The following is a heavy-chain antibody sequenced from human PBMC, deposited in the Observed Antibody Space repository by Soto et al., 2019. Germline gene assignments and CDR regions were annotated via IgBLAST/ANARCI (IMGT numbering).Heavy chain of an antibody. J-gene: IGHJ5*02. CDR1: GYTFTSYG. CDR3: ARAYYDFWSGYGYNWLDP. CDR2: ISAYNGNT. Sequence: GASVKVSCKASGYTFTSYGISWVRQAPGQGLEWMGWISAYNGNTNYAQKLQGRVTMTTDTSTSTAYMELRSLRSDDTAVYYCARAYYDFWSGYGYNWLDPWGQGTLVTVSS. V-gene: IGHV1-18*01. D-gene: IGHD3-3*01.